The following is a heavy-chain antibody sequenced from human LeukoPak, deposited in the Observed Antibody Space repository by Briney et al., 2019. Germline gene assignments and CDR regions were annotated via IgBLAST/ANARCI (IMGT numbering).Heavy chain of an antibody. CDR3: AKGGGGLFDY. V-gene: IGHV3-48*04. J-gene: IGHJ4*02. Sequence: GGSLGLSCAASGLTFSSHWMHWVRQAPGKGLEWVSYISSSGSTIYYADSVKGRFTISRDNAKNSLYLQMNSLRAEDTAVYYCAKGGGGLFDYWGQGTLVTVSS. D-gene: IGHD3-16*01. CDR2: ISSSGSTI. CDR1: GLTFSSHW.